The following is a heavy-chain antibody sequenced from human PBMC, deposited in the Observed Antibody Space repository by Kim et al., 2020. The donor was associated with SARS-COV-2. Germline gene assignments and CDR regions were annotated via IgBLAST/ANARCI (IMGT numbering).Heavy chain of an antibody. CDR1: GFTFSDYY. CDR3: ARVGYDYVWGSYRDYYYYYGMDV. D-gene: IGHD3-16*02. J-gene: IGHJ6*02. V-gene: IGHV3-11*05. CDR2: ISSSSSYT. Sequence: GGSLRLSCAASGFTFSDYYMSWIRQAPGKGLEWVSYISSSSSYTNYADSVKGRFTISRDNAQNALYLQMNSLRAEETAVYYCARVGYDYVWGSYRDYYYYYGMDVWGHGTTVTVSS.